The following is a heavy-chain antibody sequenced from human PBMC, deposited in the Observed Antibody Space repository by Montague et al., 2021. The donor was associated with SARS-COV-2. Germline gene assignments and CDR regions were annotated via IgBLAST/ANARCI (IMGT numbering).Heavy chain of an antibody. CDR2: NNK. V-gene: IGHV3-33*06. CDR3: AKDYRFLEWSTFEY. J-gene: IGHJ4*02. Sequence: NNKYYADSVNGRFTISRDNSKNTLYLQMNSLRAEDTAVYYCAKDYRFLEWSTFEYWGQGTLGTVSS. D-gene: IGHD3-3*01.